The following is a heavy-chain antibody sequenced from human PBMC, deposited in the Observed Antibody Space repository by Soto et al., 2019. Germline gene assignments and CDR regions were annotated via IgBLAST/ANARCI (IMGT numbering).Heavy chain of an antibody. Sequence: GWSLRLSCAPSVFTFIDYYMSWFRQAPGKGLEWVSYITSSGRTIFYADSVKGRFTSSRDNAKNSLYLQMNSLRAEDTAVYYCARGGGYGGQYYYGMDVWGQGTTVTVSS. CDR2: ITSSGRTI. J-gene: IGHJ6*02. D-gene: IGHD3-16*01. V-gene: IGHV3-11*01. CDR1: VFTFIDYY. CDR3: ARGGGYGGQYYYGMDV.